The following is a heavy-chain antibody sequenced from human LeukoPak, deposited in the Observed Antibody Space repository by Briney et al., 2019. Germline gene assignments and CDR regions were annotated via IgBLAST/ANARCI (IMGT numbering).Heavy chain of an antibody. CDR3: AKDFSENYPKRGCFDY. J-gene: IGHJ4*02. V-gene: IGHV3-23*01. D-gene: IGHD1-26*01. Sequence: QPGGSLRLSCAASGFTFSTYAMNWVRQAPGKGLEWISGISASGGSTYDADSVKGRFIISRDNSKNRVHLQMNSLRAEDTAVYYCAKDFSENYPKRGCFDYWGQGTLVTVSS. CDR1: GFTFSTYA. CDR2: ISASGGST.